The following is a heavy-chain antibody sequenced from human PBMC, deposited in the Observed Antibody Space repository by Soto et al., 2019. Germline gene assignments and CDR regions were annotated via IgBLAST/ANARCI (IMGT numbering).Heavy chain of an antibody. CDR2: MYHLGST. J-gene: IGHJ4*02. Sequence: TLSLTCAVSAYSISSGYYWGWIRQPPGKGLEWIASMYHLGSTNYNPSLKRRVTISVDTSKNQFSLKLSSVTAADTAVYYCARGSYSSSSSPVWWGQGTLVTVSS. V-gene: IGHV4-38-2*01. CDR1: AYSISSGYY. D-gene: IGHD6-6*01. CDR3: ARGSYSSSSSPVW.